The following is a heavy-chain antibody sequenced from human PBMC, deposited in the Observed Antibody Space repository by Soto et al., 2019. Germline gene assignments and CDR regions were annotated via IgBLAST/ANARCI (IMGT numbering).Heavy chain of an antibody. Sequence: GGSLRLSCAASGFTVSSNYMSWVRQAPGKGLEWVSVIYSGGSTYYADSVKGRFTISRHNSKNTLYLQMNSLRAEDTAVYYCARSIAAAAMGDAFDIWGQGTMVTLSS. D-gene: IGHD6-13*01. CDR1: GFTVSSNY. J-gene: IGHJ3*02. CDR2: IYSGGST. V-gene: IGHV3-53*04. CDR3: ARSIAAAAMGDAFDI.